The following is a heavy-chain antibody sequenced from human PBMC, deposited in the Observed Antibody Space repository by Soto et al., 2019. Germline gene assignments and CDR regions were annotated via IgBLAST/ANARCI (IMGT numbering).Heavy chain of an antibody. CDR1: GYTFTSYD. CDR2: MNPNSGNT. Sequence: QVQLVQSGAEVKKPGASVKVSCKASGYTFTSYDINWVRQATGQGREWMGWMNPNSGNTGYAQKFQGIVTLTTNTSISTAYMELRSLRSEDTAVYYCARRQGGTTYYYYGMDVWGQGTPVTVSS. V-gene: IGHV1-8*01. D-gene: IGHD1-7*01. CDR3: ARRQGGTTYYYYGMDV. J-gene: IGHJ6*02.